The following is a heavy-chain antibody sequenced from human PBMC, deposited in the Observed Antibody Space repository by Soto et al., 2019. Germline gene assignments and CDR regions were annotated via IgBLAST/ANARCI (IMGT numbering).Heavy chain of an antibody. CDR1: GFTFSSYG. CDR2: ISYDGSST. J-gene: IGHJ4*02. D-gene: IGHD3-22*01. Sequence: GGSLRLSCAASGFTFSSYGMHWVRQAPGKGLEWVAVISYDGSSTYYADSVKGRFTISRDNSKNTLYLQMNSLRAEDTAVYYCAKDRVYDSSGPDYWGQGTLVTVSS. CDR3: AKDRVYDSSGPDY. V-gene: IGHV3-30*18.